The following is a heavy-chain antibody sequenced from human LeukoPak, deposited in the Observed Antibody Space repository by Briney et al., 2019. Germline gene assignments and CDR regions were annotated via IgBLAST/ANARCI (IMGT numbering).Heavy chain of an antibody. J-gene: IGHJ3*02. CDR2: ISYDGSNK. CDR3: AKGTAFDI. V-gene: IGHV3-30*18. Sequence: GRSLRPSCAASGFTFSSYGMHWVRQAPGKGLEWVAVISYDGSNKYYADSVKGRFTISRDNSKNTLYLQMNSLRAEDTAVYYCAKGTAFDIWGQGTMVTVSS. CDR1: GFTFSSYG.